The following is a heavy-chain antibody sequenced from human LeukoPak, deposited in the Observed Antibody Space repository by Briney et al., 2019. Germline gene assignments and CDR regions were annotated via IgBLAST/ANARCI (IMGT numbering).Heavy chain of an antibody. CDR2: IIPIFGTA. Sequence: ASVKVSCKASGGTFSSYAISWVRQAPGQGLEWMGGIIPIFGTANYAQKFQGRVTITADESTSTAYMELSSLRSEDTAVYYCAKDLYDSGSYMGGVAFDIWGQGTMVTVSS. CDR1: GGTFSSYA. D-gene: IGHD1-26*01. V-gene: IGHV1-69*01. J-gene: IGHJ3*02. CDR3: AKDLYDSGSYMGGVAFDI.